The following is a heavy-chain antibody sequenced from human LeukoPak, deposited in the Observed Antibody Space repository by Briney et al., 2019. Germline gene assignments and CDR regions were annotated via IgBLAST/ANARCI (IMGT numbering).Heavy chain of an antibody. CDR3: ARASGHYRSFDY. CDR2: IYYSGST. D-gene: IGHD3-22*01. J-gene: IGHJ4*02. V-gene: IGHV4-59*01. Sequence: PSETLSLTCTVSGGSISSYYWSWIRQPPGKELEWIGYIYYSGSTNYNASLKSRVTISVDTSKNQFSLNLTSVTAADTAVYYCARASGHYRSFDYWGQGTLVTVSS. CDR1: GGSISSYY.